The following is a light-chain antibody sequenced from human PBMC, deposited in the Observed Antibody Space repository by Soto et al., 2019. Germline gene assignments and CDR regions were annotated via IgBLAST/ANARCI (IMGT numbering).Light chain of an antibody. CDR1: QIVSSY. V-gene: IGKV3-11*01. CDR2: DAS. J-gene: IGKJ5*01. Sequence: EIVLTQSPATLSLSPGERATLSCRASQIVSSYLAWYQQKPGQAPRLLIYDASNRATGIPARFSGSGYGTDFTLTISSLEPEDFAVYYCQQRSNWPPRNTFGQGTRLEIK. CDR3: QQRSNWPPRNT.